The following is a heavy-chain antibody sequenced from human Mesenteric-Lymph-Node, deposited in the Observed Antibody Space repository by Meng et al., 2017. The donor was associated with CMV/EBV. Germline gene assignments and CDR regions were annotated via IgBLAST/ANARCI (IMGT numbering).Heavy chain of an antibody. CDR3: AKFSATGGYYYGMDV. V-gene: IGHV4-59*01. J-gene: IGHJ6*02. D-gene: IGHD3-3*01. CDR1: GFTFSTYS. CDR2: IYYSGYS. Sequence: ESLKISCAASGFTFSTYSMNWVRQAPGKGLEWIGCIYYSGYSNYNPSLESRVTISVDTSKRQFSLRLYSVTAADTAVYYCAKFSATGGYYYGMDVWGQGTTVTVSS.